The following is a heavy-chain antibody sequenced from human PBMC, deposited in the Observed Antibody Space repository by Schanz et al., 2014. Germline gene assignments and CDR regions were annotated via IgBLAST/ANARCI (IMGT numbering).Heavy chain of an antibody. Sequence: QVQLVQSGAEVKKPGSSMKVSCKASGGTFSTYTISWVRQAPGQGLEWMGRIIPILGIANYAQKCQGRVTITADRSTSTAYMELSSLRSEDTAVYYCARGYGDSPTDFWGQGTLVTVSS. CDR3: ARGYGDSPTDF. CDR1: GGTFSTYT. J-gene: IGHJ4*02. D-gene: IGHD4-17*01. V-gene: IGHV1-69*02. CDR2: IIPILGIA.